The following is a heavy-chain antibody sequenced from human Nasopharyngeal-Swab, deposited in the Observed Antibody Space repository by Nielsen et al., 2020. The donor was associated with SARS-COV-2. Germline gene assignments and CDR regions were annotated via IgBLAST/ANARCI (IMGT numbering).Heavy chain of an antibody. Sequence: GGSLRLSCAASTFTFSDRYMDWVRQAPGKGQEWVGRSRNKANSNSPEYAASVKGRFTIWRDDSKNSLYLQMNSLKTEDTAVYYCAPAPDYYDDSGLNWGQGTLVTVSS. D-gene: IGHD3-22*01. CDR3: APAPDYYDDSGLN. CDR2: SRNKANSNSP. J-gene: IGHJ4*02. V-gene: IGHV3-72*01. CDR1: TFTFSDRY.